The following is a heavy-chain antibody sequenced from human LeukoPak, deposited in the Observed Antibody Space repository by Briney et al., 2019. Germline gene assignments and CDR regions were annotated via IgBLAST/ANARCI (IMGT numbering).Heavy chain of an antibody. CDR1: GFTFNNYA. D-gene: IGHD2-2*01. J-gene: IGHJ4*02. Sequence: GGSLRLSRAASGFTFNNYAMNWVRQAPGKGLEWVSAISSGGSSTYYPDSVKGRFTISRDNSKNTLSLQMNSLRGEDTAVYYCAKDKHYCSSASCYLYYFDYWGQGTPVTVSS. CDR3: AKDKHYCSSASCYLYYFDY. CDR2: ISSGGSST. V-gene: IGHV3-23*01.